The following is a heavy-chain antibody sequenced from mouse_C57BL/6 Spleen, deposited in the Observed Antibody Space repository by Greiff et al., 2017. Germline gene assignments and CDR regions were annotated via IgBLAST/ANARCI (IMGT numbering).Heavy chain of an antibody. J-gene: IGHJ4*01. Sequence: QVQLQQSGPGLVQPSQSLSITCTASGFSLTSYGVHWVRQSPGKGLEWLGVIWSGGSTDYNAAFISRLSISKDNSKSQVFFKMNSLQADDNAICCCARNSFVTTVVAGVYYAMDYWGQGTSVTVSS. CDR3: ARNSFVTTVVAGVYYAMDY. CDR2: IWSGGST. D-gene: IGHD1-1*01. V-gene: IGHV2-2*01. CDR1: GFSLTSYG.